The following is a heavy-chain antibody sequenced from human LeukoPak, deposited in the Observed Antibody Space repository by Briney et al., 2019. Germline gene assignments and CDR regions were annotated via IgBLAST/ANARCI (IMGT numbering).Heavy chain of an antibody. CDR3: AREKNYDLPVLDY. D-gene: IGHD1-7*01. V-gene: IGHV3-21*01. CDR1: GFTFSSYS. CDR2: ISSSSSYI. J-gene: IGHJ4*02. Sequence: PGGSLRLSCAASGFTFSSYSMNWVRQAPGRGLEWVSSISSSSSYIYYADSVKGRFTISRDNAKNSLYLQMNSLRAEDTAVYYCAREKNYDLPVLDYWGQGTLVTVSS.